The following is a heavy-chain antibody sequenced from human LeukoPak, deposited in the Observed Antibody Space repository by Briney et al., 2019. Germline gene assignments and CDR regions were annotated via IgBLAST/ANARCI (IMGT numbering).Heavy chain of an antibody. Sequence: GGSLRPSCAASGFTFSSYGMHWVRQAPGKGLEWVAVIWYDGSNKYYADSVKGRFTISRDNSKNTLYLQMNSLRAEDTAVYYCARSPARYCSSTSCYWDHLQGAFDIWGQGTMVTVSS. CDR2: IWYDGSNK. V-gene: IGHV3-33*01. J-gene: IGHJ3*02. D-gene: IGHD2-2*01. CDR1: GFTFSSYG. CDR3: ARSPARYCSSTSCYWDHLQGAFDI.